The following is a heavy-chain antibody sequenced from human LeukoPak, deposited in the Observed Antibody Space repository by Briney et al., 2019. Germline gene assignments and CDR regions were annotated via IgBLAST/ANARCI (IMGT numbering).Heavy chain of an antibody. CDR1: GFTFSSYA. V-gene: IGHV3-23*01. CDR2: VSGSGSST. CDR3: AKPMGMRYYCGMDV. D-gene: IGHD7-27*01. Sequence: QAGGSLRLSCAASGFTFSSYAMRWVRQAPGKGLEWVSSVSGSGSSTYYADSVRGRFTISRDNSRDTLYLQMNSLRAEDTAIYYCAKPMGMRYYCGMDVWGQGTTVTVSS. J-gene: IGHJ6*02.